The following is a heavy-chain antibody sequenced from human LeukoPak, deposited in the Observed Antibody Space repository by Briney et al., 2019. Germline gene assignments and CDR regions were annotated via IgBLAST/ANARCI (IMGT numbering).Heavy chain of an antibody. V-gene: IGHV3-7*04. CDR3: ARGGSSRFDQ. CDR1: GFTFTTYW. J-gene: IGHJ4*02. CDR2: ISPDGSEK. D-gene: IGHD6-13*01. Sequence: PGGSLRLSCAASGFTFTTYWMSCVRQAPGKGLEWVAKISPDGSEKYYVDSVKGRFTISRDNAKSSLDLQMSSLRADDTAVYYCARGGSSRFDQWGQGTLVTVSS.